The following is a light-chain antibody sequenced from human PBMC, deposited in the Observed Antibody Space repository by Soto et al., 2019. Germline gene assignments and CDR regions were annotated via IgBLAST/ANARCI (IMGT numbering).Light chain of an antibody. V-gene: IGLV1-44*01. J-gene: IGLJ1*01. CDR3: AAWDDSLNGFYV. CDR2: NND. CDR1: SSNIGTNS. Sequence: QSALTQPPSASGTPGQRVTISCSGGSSNIGTNSVNWYQQLPGRAPKLLIYNNDLRPSGVPDRFSGSKSVTSASLAISGLQSEDEADYYCAAWDDSLNGFYVFGIGTKVTVL.